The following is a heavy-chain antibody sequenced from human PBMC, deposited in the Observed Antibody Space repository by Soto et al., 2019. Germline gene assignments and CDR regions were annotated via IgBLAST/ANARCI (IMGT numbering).Heavy chain of an antibody. CDR2: IYYSGST. CDR3: AGGRDSYLPDAFDI. J-gene: IGHJ3*02. D-gene: IGHD1-26*01. CDR1: GGSISSYY. Sequence: QVQLQESGPGLVKPSETLSLTCTVSGGSISSYYWSWIRQPPGKGLEWIEYIYYSGSTNYNPSLKSRVTISVDTSKNQFSLKLSSVTAADTAVYYCAGGRDSYLPDAFDIWGQGTMVTVSS. V-gene: IGHV4-59*01.